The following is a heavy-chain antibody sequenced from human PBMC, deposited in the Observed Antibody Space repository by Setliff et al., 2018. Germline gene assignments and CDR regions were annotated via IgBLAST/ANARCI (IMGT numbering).Heavy chain of an antibody. CDR2: SNHGGST. V-gene: IGHV4-34*01. CDR1: GESFSNNY. CDR3: ARDNTILGATDY. D-gene: IGHD1-26*01. J-gene: IGHJ4*02. Sequence: SETLSLTCSVYGESFSNNYWSWIRQTPGKGLEWIGESNHGGSTSYHPSLKSRLTMSVDTSKNQFSLKLTSVTAADTAVYFCARDNTILGATDYWGQGTLVTVSS.